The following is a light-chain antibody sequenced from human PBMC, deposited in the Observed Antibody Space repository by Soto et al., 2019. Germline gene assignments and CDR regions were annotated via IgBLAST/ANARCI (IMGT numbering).Light chain of an antibody. CDR3: QQYGRSPPFI. V-gene: IGKV3-20*01. Sequence: EIVLTQSPVTLSLSPGDRATLSCRASQSISSNFLAWYQHKPGQSPRLLIYGGSTRVTGIPDRFSGSGSGTDFTLTISRLEPEDFAVYYCQQYGRSPPFIFGPGTKVDIK. CDR2: GGS. CDR1: QSISSNF. J-gene: IGKJ3*01.